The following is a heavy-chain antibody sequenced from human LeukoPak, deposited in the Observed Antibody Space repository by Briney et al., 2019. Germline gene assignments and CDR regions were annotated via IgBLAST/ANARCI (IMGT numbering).Heavy chain of an antibody. J-gene: IGHJ4*02. CDR2: ICSIGTT. CDR1: GFAVSSNF. V-gene: IGHV3-53*01. D-gene: IGHD4/OR15-4a*01. CDR3: ARDRDYGGFDY. Sequence: PGGSLRLSCAASGFAVSSNFMSWVRQAPGKGLEWVSVICSIGTTYYADSVKGRFTISRDDTRNTLYLQMNSLRAEDTAVYYCARDRDYGGFDYWGQGTLVTVSS.